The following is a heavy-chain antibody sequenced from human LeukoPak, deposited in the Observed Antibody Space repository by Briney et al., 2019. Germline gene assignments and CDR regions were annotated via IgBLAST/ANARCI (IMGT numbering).Heavy chain of an antibody. CDR3: ARDKSANYYYYAMDV. CDR1: GFTVSSNY. J-gene: IGHJ6*02. V-gene: IGHV3-66*01. CDR2: IYIGGST. D-gene: IGHD6-13*01. Sequence: PGGSLRLSCAASGFTVSSNYMSWVRQAQGKGLEWVSVIYIGGSTYYADSVKGRFTTSRDISKNTLYLQMNSLRAEDTAVYYCARDKSANYYYYAMDVWGQGTTVTVSS.